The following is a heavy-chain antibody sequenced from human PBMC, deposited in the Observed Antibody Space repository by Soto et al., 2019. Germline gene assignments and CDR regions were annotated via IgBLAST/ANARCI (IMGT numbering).Heavy chain of an antibody. CDR3: ARKKRHDGNGYGPRVYYGMDV. Sequence: EVQLVESGGGLVQPGGSLRLSCAASGFTVSGNYMSWVRQAPGKGLEWVSVIYSGGSTYYADSVKGRFTISRHNSKNTLFLQMNSLRADDTAVYFCARKKRHDGNGYGPRVYYGMDVWGQGTTVTVSS. V-gene: IGHV3-53*04. D-gene: IGHD3-22*01. CDR2: IYSGGST. J-gene: IGHJ6*02. CDR1: GFTVSGNY.